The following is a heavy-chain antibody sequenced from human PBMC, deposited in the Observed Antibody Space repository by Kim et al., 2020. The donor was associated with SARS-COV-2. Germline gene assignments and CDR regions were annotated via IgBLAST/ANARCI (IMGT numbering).Heavy chain of an antibody. J-gene: IGHJ4*02. CDR2: INHSGST. V-gene: IGHV4-34*01. CDR3: ARGGPYYDSSGYYFY. Sequence: SETLSLTCAVYGGSFSGYYWSWIRQPPGKGLEWIGEINHSGSTNYNPSLKSRVTISVDTSKNQFSLKLSSVTAADTAVYYCARGGPYYDSSGYYFYWGQGTLVTVSS. CDR1: GGSFSGYY. D-gene: IGHD3-22*01.